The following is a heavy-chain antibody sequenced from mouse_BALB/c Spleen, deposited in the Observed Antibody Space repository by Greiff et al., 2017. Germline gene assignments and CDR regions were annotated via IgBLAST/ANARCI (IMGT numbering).Heavy chain of an antibody. CDR2: IRSKSNNYAT. CDR1: GFTFNTYA. V-gene: IGHV10-1*02. CDR3: VRLPRGYAMDY. Sequence: EVQVVESGGGLVQPKGSLKLSCAASGFTFNTYAMNWVRQAPGKGLEWVARIRSKSNNYATYYADSVKDRFTISRDDSQSMLYLQMNNLKTEDTAMYYCVRLPRGYAMDYWGQGTSVTVSS. J-gene: IGHJ4*01.